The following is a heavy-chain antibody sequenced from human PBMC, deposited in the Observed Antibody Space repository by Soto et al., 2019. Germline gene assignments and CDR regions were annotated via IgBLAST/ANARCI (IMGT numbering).Heavy chain of an antibody. CDR1: GASISLVGYS. Sequence: SETLSLTSSVSGASISLVGYSWSWIRQPPGKGLEWIGYISHRGNTYYNPSLRSRVTISVDRSKNQFSLNLRSVTAADTAMYYCARYDSSGDFDYWDQGTLVTVS. J-gene: IGHJ4*02. D-gene: IGHD3-22*01. CDR2: ISHRGNT. CDR3: ARYDSSGDFDY. V-gene: IGHV4-30-2*01.